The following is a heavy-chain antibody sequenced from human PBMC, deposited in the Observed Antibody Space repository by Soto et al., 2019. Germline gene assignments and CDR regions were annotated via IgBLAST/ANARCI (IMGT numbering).Heavy chain of an antibody. CDR1: GGSISSPSYY. CDR2: IYYGGNT. J-gene: IGHJ4*02. V-gene: IGHV4-39*01. D-gene: IGHD6-25*01. CDR3: ARLPGITTLRLDY. Sequence: QLQLQESGPGLVKPSENLSLTCSVSGGSISSPSYYWGWIRQPPGKGLEWIGSIYYGGNTYYNPSLKSRVTIFVDTSRNQFSLKVNSVTAADTAVYFCARLPGITTLRLDYWGQGTLVTGSS.